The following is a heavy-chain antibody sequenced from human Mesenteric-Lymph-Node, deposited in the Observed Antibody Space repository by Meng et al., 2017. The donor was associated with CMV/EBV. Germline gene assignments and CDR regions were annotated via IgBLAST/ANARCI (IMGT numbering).Heavy chain of an antibody. Sequence: GESLKISCAASGFSVGTNYMSWVRQAPGKGLEWVSVIHGDGRIAFYADSVKGRFTISRDSSTNTLNLQMNSLRAEDTAVYYCARDDYSSSSYGMDVWGQGTTVTVSS. CDR3: ARDDYSSSSYGMDV. J-gene: IGHJ6*02. CDR1: GFSVGTNY. V-gene: IGHV3-53*01. D-gene: IGHD6-6*01. CDR2: IHGDGRIA.